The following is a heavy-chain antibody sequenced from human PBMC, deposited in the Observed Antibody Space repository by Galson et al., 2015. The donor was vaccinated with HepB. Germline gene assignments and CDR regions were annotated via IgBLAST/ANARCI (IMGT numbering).Heavy chain of an antibody. CDR1: GFTFSGSA. CDR2: IRSKANSYAT. Sequence: SLRLSCAASGFTFSGSAMHWVRQASGKGLEWVGRIRSKANSYATAYAASVKGRFTISRDDSKNTAYLQMNSLKTEDTAVYYCTSRVEMATPDYYGMDVWGQGTTVTVSS. J-gene: IGHJ6*02. D-gene: IGHD5-24*01. V-gene: IGHV3-73*01. CDR3: TSRVEMATPDYYGMDV.